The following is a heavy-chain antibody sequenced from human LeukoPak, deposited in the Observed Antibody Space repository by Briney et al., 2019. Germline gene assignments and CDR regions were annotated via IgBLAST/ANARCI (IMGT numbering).Heavy chain of an antibody. CDR2: IYYSGNT. V-gene: IGHV4-39*07. CDR3: AMGLAWKLDY. J-gene: IGHJ4*02. CDR1: GDSISSRSYY. Sequence: PSETLSLTCTVSGDSISSRSYYWGWIRQPPGKGLEWIGSIYYSGNTYYNPSLKSRVTISVDTSKNQFSLKLSSVIAADTAVYYCAMGLAWKLDYWGQGTLVTVSS. D-gene: IGHD4-23*01.